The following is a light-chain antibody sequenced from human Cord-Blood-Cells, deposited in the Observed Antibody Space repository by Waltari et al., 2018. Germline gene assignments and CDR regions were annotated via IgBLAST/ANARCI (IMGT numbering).Light chain of an antibody. Sequence: ASQSVSSSDVAWYQPQPDQAPRLLIYGASSGATGIPDRFSGSGSVTDFTLTISRLEPEDFAVYYCQQYGSSPLTFGGGTKVAIK. J-gene: IGKJ4*01. CDR1: QSVSSSD. V-gene: IGKV3-20*01. CDR2: GAS. CDR3: QQYGSSPLT.